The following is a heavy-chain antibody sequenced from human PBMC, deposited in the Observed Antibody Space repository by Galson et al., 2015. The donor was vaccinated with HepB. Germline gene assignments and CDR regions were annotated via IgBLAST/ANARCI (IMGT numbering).Heavy chain of an antibody. J-gene: IGHJ6*02. CDR2: IYGGDDST. Sequence: SLRLSCAASAFTFSSNVMRWVRQAPGKGLEWVSTIYGGDDSTYYADSVKGRFTISRDTSKNSLYLQMNSLRAEDTAVYYCARVSRMAMAGSDYYVMDVWGQGTTVTVSS. CDR3: ARVSRMAMAGSDYYVMDV. D-gene: IGHD6-19*01. CDR1: AFTFSSNV. V-gene: IGHV3-23*01.